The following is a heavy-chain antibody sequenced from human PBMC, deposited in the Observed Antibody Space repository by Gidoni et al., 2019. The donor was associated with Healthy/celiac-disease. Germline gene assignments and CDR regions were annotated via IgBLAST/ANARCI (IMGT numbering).Heavy chain of an antibody. CDR2: ISSSGSTI. CDR3: ARNYYGDGWQNGDY. D-gene: IGHD4-17*01. V-gene: IGHV3-48*03. J-gene: IGHJ4*02. Sequence: EVQLVESGGGLVQPGGSLRLSCAASGFTFSSYEMNWVRQAPGKGLEWVSYISSSGSTIYYADSVKGRFTISRDNAKNSLYLQMNSLRAEDTAVYYCARNYYGDGWQNGDYWGQGTLVTVSS. CDR1: GFTFSSYE.